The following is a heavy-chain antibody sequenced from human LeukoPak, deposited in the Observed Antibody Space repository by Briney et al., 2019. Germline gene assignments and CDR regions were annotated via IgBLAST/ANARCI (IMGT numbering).Heavy chain of an antibody. D-gene: IGHD1-26*01. J-gene: IGHJ4*02. V-gene: IGHV3-30*03. Sequence: GGSLRLSCAASGFTFSSYGMHWVRQAPGKGLEWVAVISYDGSNKYYADSVKGRFTISRDNSKNTLYLQMNSLRAEDTAVYYCARAGGSYQVFDYWGQGTLVTVSS. CDR1: GFTFSSYG. CDR2: ISYDGSNK. CDR3: ARAGGSYQVFDY.